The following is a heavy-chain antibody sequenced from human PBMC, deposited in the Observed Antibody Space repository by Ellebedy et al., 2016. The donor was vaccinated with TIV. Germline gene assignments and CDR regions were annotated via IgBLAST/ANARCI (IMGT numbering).Heavy chain of an antibody. Sequence: GGSLRLSCAASGFTFTSYWMHWVRQAPGKELVWVSRIKGNGSSAGYADSVKGRFTISRDNAKNTLYLQMNSLRAEDTAVYYCARVLWFGDHNEDYWGQGTLVTVSS. CDR1: GFTFTSYW. CDR2: IKGNGSSA. J-gene: IGHJ4*02. D-gene: IGHD3-10*01. CDR3: ARVLWFGDHNEDY. V-gene: IGHV3-74*01.